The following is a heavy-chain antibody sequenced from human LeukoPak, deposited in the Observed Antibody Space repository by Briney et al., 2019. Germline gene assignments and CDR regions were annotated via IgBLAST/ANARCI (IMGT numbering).Heavy chain of an antibody. V-gene: IGHV4-38-2*02. J-gene: IGHJ3*02. Sequence: SETLSLTCTVSGYSISSGYYWGWIRQPPGKGLEWIGSIYHSGSTYYKSSLKSRVAISADTSKNQFSLKVTSVTAADTAVYYCAGDYSDSSGYPRSAFDIRGQGTMVTVSS. CDR3: AGDYSDSSGYPRSAFDI. CDR2: IYHSGST. CDR1: GYSISSGYY. D-gene: IGHD3-22*01.